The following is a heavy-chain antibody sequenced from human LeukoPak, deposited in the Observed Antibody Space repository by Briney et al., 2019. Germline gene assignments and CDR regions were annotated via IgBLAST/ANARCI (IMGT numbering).Heavy chain of an antibody. D-gene: IGHD3-10*01. CDR1: GYTFTSYY. CDR3: ARDPLWFEELSIRYYYYYGDV. Sequence: ASVKVSCKAFGYTFTSYYMHWVRQAPGQGLEWMGIINPSGGSTSYAQKFQGRVTMTRDMSTSTVYMEQSRLRSEDAAVYYCARDPLWFEELSIRYYYYYGDVWGKGTTVTVTS. CDR2: INPSGGST. J-gene: IGHJ6*03. V-gene: IGHV1-46*01.